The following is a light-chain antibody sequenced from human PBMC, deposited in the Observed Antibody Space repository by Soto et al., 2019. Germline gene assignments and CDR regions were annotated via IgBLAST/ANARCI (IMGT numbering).Light chain of an antibody. CDR2: ATS. CDR3: QRSYTSPFT. V-gene: IGKV1-39*01. CDR1: QPISTY. Sequence: DIQMTQSPSSLSASVGDRVTITCRASQPISTYLNWYQQRPGKAPKFLISATSTLQSGVPARFSGSGSGTGFTLTISTLSPEDVGTYFCQRSYTSPFTFGQGTRLEI. J-gene: IGKJ2*01.